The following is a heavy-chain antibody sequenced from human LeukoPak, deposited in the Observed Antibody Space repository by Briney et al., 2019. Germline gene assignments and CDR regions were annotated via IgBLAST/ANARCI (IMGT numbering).Heavy chain of an antibody. V-gene: IGHV4-59*08. CDR3: ARHIYGDSVAFDI. CDR2: IHFSGST. J-gene: IGHJ3*02. CDR1: GDYISGYY. Sequence: PSETLSLTCVVAGDYISGYYWSWIRQPPGKGLEWIGYIHFSGSTKYNPSHRGRVDISVDTSTYQFSLRLTSVTAADTALYFCARHIYGDSVAFDIWGQGTLVTVSS. D-gene: IGHD4-17*01.